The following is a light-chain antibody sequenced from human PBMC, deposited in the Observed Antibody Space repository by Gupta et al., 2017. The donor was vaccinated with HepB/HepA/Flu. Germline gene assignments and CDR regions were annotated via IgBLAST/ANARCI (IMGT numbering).Light chain of an antibody. Sequence: EIVLTQSPGTLSLSPGERATLSCRASQSVSNNYLAWYQQKPGQAPRLLIYGASNRATAIPDRFSGSGSGTDFTLTINRLEPEDFAVYYCLQDGSSPGTFGQGTKVEIK. J-gene: IGKJ1*01. CDR1: QSVSNNY. CDR2: GAS. CDR3: LQDGSSPGT. V-gene: IGKV3-20*01.